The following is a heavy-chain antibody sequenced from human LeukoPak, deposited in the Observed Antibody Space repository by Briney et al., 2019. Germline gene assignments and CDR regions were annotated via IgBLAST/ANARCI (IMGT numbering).Heavy chain of an antibody. CDR2: IYYSGST. CDR3: ARGIATVTTYVDY. CDR1: GGTISSSSYY. Sequence: PSETLSLTCTVSGGTISSSSYYWGWIRQPPGKGLEWIGSIYYSGSTYYNPSLKCRITISEDTSKNQFSLKLSSVTAADTAVYYCARGIATVTTYVDYWGQGTLVTVSS. V-gene: IGHV4-39*07. J-gene: IGHJ4*02. D-gene: IGHD4-17*01.